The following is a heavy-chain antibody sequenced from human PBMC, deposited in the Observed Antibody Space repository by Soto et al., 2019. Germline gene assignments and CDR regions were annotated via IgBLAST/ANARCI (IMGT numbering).Heavy chain of an antibody. Sequence: PSETLSLTCAVYGGSFSGYYWSWIRQPPGKGLEWIGEINHSGSTNYNPSLKSRVTISVDTSKNQFSLKLSSVTAADTAVYYCARWYNGDYLDYWGQGTLVTVSS. D-gene: IGHD1-1*01. J-gene: IGHJ4*02. V-gene: IGHV4-34*01. CDR1: GGSFSGYY. CDR3: ARWYNGDYLDY. CDR2: INHSGST.